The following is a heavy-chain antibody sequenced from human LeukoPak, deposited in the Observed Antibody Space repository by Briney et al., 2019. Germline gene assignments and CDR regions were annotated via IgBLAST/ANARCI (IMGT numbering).Heavy chain of an antibody. D-gene: IGHD6-13*01. J-gene: IGHJ4*02. V-gene: IGHV4-59*12. Sequence: PSETLSLTCTVSGGSISSYYWSWLRQPPGKGLEWIGYIYYSGSTNYNPSLKSRVTISVDTSKNQFSLKLSSVTAADTAVYYCARGLGDSSRSFDYWGQGTLVTVSS. CDR1: GGSISSYY. CDR3: ARGLGDSSRSFDY. CDR2: IYYSGST.